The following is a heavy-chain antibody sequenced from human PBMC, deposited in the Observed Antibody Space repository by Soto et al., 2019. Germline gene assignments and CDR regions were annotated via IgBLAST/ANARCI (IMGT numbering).Heavy chain of an antibody. CDR2: IYFSGST. V-gene: IGHV4-59*01. Sequence: WTWIRQPPGKGLEWIGSIYFSGSTNYNPSIKGRVSISVDRAKSQFSLNLTSVTAADTAMYYCARELSYGMDVWGQGTTVIVSS. J-gene: IGHJ6*02. CDR3: ARELSYGMDV.